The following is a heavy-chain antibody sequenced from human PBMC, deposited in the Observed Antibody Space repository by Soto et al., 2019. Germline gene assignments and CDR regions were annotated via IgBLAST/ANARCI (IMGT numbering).Heavy chain of an antibody. J-gene: IGHJ5*02. CDR3: ARCGYSNYDWFDP. CDR1: GYTFTGYY. Sequence: ASVKVSFKASGYTFTGYYMHWVRQAPGQGLEWMGWINPNSGGTNYAQKFQGRVTMTRDTSISTAYMELSRLRSDDTAVYYCARCGYSNYDWFDPWGQGTLVTVSS. CDR2: INPNSGGT. V-gene: IGHV1-2*02. D-gene: IGHD4-4*01.